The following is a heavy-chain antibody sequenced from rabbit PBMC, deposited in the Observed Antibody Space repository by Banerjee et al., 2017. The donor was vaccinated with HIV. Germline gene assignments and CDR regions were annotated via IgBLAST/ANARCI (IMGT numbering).Heavy chain of an antibody. CDR2: INAGSSGST. J-gene: IGHJ4*01. CDR3: ARDGAGDAGFNFDL. CDR1: GFTLSSYW. V-gene: IGHV1S45*01. Sequence: QEQLEESGGDLVKPGASLTLTCTASGFTLSSYWICWVRQAPGKGLEWIACINAGSSGSTGYASWAKGRFTISKTSSTTVTLQMTSLTAADTATYFCARDGAGDAGFNFDLWGPGTLVTVS. D-gene: IGHD4-2*01.